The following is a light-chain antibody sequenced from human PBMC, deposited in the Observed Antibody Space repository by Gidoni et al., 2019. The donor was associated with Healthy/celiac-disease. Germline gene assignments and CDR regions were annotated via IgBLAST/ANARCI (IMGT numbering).Light chain of an antibody. CDR1: QSISSW. CDR3: QKYNSYCT. V-gene: IGKV1-5*03. J-gene: IGKJ1*01. Sequence: IQLTQSPSPLSASVVDRVTTTCRASQSISSWLAWYQQKPGKAPKLLIYKASRLESGVPSRVSGSGSGTEFTLTISSLQPDDFATYDCQKYNSYCTFGQGTKVEIK. CDR2: KAS.